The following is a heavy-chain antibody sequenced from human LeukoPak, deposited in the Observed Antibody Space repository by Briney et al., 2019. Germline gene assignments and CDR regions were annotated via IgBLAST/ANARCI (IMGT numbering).Heavy chain of an antibody. CDR2: IYHSGTT. J-gene: IGHJ4*02. D-gene: IGHD3-16*01. Sequence: SETLSLTCTVSGGSISSSSYYWGWIRQTPGQGLEWIGTIYHSGTTFYNPSLKSRVTMSVDTSQNQFSVKLSSVTAADTAVYYCARELSSVWDYWGPGSLVTVSS. V-gene: IGHV4-39*07. CDR3: ARELSSVWDY. CDR1: GGSISSSSYY.